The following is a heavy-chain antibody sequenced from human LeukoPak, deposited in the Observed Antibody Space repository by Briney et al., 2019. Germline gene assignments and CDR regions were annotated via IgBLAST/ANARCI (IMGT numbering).Heavy chain of an antibody. Sequence: GASVKVSCKASGYTFTSYYMHWVRQAPGQGLEWMGIINPSGGSTSYAQKFQGRVTMTRDTSTSTVYMELSSLRPEDTAVYYCARRAVSIDAFDIWGQGTMVTVSS. CDR1: GYTFTSYY. J-gene: IGHJ3*02. D-gene: IGHD6-25*01. CDR2: INPSGGST. CDR3: ARRAVSIDAFDI. V-gene: IGHV1-46*01.